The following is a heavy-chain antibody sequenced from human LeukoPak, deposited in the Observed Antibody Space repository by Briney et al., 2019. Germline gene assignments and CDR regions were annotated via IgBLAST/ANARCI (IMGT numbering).Heavy chain of an antibody. CDR3: ARVASYDSSAYYGY. J-gene: IGHJ4*02. Sequence: GASVKVSCKASGGTFSSYAISWVRQAPGQGLEWMGIINPSGGSTRYAQKFQGRVTMTRDTSTSTVYMEVSGLTSEDTAGYYCARVASYDSSAYYGYWGQGTLVTVSS. V-gene: IGHV1-46*01. CDR2: INPSGGST. D-gene: IGHD3-22*01. CDR1: GGTFSSYA.